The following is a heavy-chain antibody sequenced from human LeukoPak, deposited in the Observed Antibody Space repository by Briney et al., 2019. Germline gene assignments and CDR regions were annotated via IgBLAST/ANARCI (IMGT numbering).Heavy chain of an antibody. CDR3: ARENSDAFDI. CDR2: ISYDGSNK. CDR1: GFTFSSYA. J-gene: IGHJ3*02. D-gene: IGHD4-23*01. V-gene: IGHV3-30-3*01. Sequence: GGSLRLSCAASGFTFSSYAMHWVRQAPGKGLEWVAVISYDGSNKYYADSVKGRFTISRDNSKNTLYLQMSSLRAEDTAVYYCARENSDAFDIWGQGTMVTVSS.